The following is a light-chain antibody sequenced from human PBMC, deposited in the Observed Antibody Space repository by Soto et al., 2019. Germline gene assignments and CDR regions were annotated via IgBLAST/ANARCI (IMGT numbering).Light chain of an antibody. V-gene: IGKV1-33*01. Sequence: DIQMTQPPSSLSESVGDRSTTPGQASQAIKNYLNWYQKKPGKAPNLLIFDASNLKTGVPSRFSGGGSGTHFTFTISSLQPEDVATYYCQQYDHLPPLSFGGGTKVEIK. CDR1: QAIKNY. CDR2: DAS. CDR3: QQYDHLPPLS. J-gene: IGKJ4*01.